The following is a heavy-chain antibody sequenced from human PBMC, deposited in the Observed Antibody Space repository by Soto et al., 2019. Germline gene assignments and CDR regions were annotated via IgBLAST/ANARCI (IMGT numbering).Heavy chain of an antibody. CDR1: GGSISSYY. CDR3: ARGIAVAGTWWFDP. J-gene: IGHJ5*02. Sequence: SETLSLTCTVSGGSISSYYWSWIRQPPGKGLEWIGYIYYSGSTNYSPSLKSRVTISVDTSKNQFSLKLSSVTAADTAVYYCARGIAVAGTWWFDPWGQGTLVTVSS. V-gene: IGHV4-59*01. CDR2: IYYSGST. D-gene: IGHD6-19*01.